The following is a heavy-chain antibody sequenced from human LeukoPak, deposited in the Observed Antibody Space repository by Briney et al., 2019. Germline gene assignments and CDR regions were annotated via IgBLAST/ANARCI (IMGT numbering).Heavy chain of an antibody. D-gene: IGHD6-13*01. V-gene: IGHV3-43*01. CDR1: GFTFDDYT. CDR2: ISWDGGST. Sequence: PGGSLRLSCAASGFTFDDYTMHWVRQAPGKGLEWVSLISWDGGSTYYADSVKGRFTISRDNAKNSLYLQMNSLRAEDTAVYYCARDVIAGRLDYWGQGTLVTVSS. CDR3: ARDVIAGRLDY. J-gene: IGHJ4*02.